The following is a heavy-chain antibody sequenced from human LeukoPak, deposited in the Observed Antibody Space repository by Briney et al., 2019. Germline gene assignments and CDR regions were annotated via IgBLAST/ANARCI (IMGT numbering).Heavy chain of an antibody. D-gene: IGHD3-22*01. CDR3: AREGKRITMKSXIFDY. V-gene: IGHV4-31*03. Sequence: ASETLSLTCTVSGGSISSGGYYWSWIRQHPGKGLEWIGYIYYSGSTYYNPSLKSRVTISVDTSKNQFSLKLSSVTAADTAVYYCAREGKRITMKSXIFDYWGQXTLVTVSS. CDR1: GGSISSGGYY. CDR2: IYYSGST. J-gene: IGHJ4*02.